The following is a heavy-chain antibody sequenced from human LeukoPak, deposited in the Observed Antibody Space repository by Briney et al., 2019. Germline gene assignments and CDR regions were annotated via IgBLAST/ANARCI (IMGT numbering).Heavy chain of an antibody. CDR3: AKGDRGSGWYIDYY. V-gene: IGHV3-23*01. D-gene: IGHD6-19*01. J-gene: IGHJ4*02. CDR2: ISGSGGST. Sequence: PGGSLRPSCAASGFTFSSYAMSWVRQAPGEGLEWVSAISGSGGSTYYADSVKGRFTISRDNSKNTLYLQMNSLRAEDTAVYYCAKGDRGSGWYIDYYWGQGTLVTVSS. CDR1: GFTFSSYA.